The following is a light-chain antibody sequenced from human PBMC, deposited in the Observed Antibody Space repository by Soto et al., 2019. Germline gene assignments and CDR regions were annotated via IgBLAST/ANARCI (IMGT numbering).Light chain of an antibody. V-gene: IGLV1-40*01. CDR3: QSYDRSLSASV. CDR2: GNT. CDR1: SSNIGAGYD. Sequence: QSVLTQPPSVSGAPGQRVTISCTGSSSNIGAGYDVHWYQLLPGTAPKLLIYGNTNRPSGVPDRFSGSKSGTSASLAITGLQAEDEADYHCQSYDRSLSASVFGGGTKVTVL. J-gene: IGLJ2*01.